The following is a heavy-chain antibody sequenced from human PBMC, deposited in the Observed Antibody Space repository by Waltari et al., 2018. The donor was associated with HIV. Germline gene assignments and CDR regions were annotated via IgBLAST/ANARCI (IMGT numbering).Heavy chain of an antibody. CDR2: IYSGGST. CDR3: ASIAYCGGDCYPRGMDV. V-gene: IGHV3-66*01. D-gene: IGHD2-21*02. CDR1: GFTARSNY. J-gene: IGHJ6*02. Sequence: EVQLVESGGGLVPRGGSLRLSCAAYGFTARSNYISWVRQAPGKGLEWVSVIYSGGSTYYADSVKGRFTISRDNPKNTLYLQMNSLRAEDTAVYYCASIAYCGGDCYPRGMDVWGQGTTVTVSS.